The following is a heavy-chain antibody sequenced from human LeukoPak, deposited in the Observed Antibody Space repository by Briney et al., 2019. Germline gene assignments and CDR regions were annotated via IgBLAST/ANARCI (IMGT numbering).Heavy chain of an antibody. CDR3: ARDRSEHYDRSAYSWNDAFDL. J-gene: IGHJ3*01. CDR1: DYTFITYG. D-gene: IGHD3-22*01. Sequence: ASVKVSCKASDYTFITYGLSWVRQAPGQGREWMGWIYTYNGNTNYAQKLQGRVTMTTDTSTNTAYMALRSLRSDDTAVYYCARDRSEHYDRSAYSWNDAFDLWGQGTMVTVSS. V-gene: IGHV1-18*01. CDR2: IYTYNGNT.